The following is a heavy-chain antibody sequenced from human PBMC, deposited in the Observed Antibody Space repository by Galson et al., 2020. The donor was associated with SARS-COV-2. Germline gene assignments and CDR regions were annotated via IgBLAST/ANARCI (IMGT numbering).Heavy chain of an antibody. CDR3: TRDRVSTMIRDEFDS. V-gene: IGHV1-2*02. Sequence: ASVKVSCKASGYSFDDFFIHWVRQAPGQGLEWVGWINPNSGVATFAQKFEGRVTMTRDRSINTAFLELRDLKSDDTAMYYCTRDRVSTMIRDEFDSWGQGALVTVSS. J-gene: IGHJ4*02. CDR1: GYSFDDFF. D-gene: IGHD3-16*01. CDR2: INPNSGVA.